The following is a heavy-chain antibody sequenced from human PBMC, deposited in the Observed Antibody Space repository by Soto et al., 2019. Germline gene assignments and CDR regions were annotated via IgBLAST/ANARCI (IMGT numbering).Heavy chain of an antibody. CDR2: TKSKTDGGTT. V-gene: IGHV3-15*07. D-gene: IGHD3-3*01. J-gene: IGHJ4*02. CDR3: TTDPEGTFGVVIPPLYYFDY. CDR1: GFTFSNAW. Sequence: GGSLRLSCAASGFTFSNAWMNWVRQAPGKGLEWVGRTKSKTDGGTTDYAAPVKGRFTISRDDSKNTLYLQMNSLKTEDTAVYYCTTDPEGTFGVVIPPLYYFDYWGQGTLVTVSS.